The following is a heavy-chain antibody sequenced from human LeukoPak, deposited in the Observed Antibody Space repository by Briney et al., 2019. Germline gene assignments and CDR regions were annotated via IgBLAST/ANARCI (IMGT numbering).Heavy chain of an antibody. CDR1: GFTFSNSA. Sequence: GGSLRLSCAASGFTFSNSAMNWVRQAPGKGLEWVSSINDVGSHIYYADSVRGRFTISRDNSKNTLYLQMNSLRAEDTAVYYCAKSMSLYDYVWGSYRLDYFDYWGQGTLVTVSS. D-gene: IGHD3-16*02. CDR3: AKSMSLYDYVWGSYRLDYFDY. CDR2: INDVGSHI. V-gene: IGHV3-23*01. J-gene: IGHJ4*02.